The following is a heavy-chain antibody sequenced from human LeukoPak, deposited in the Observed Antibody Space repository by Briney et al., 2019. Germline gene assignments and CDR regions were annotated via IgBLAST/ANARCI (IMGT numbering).Heavy chain of an antibody. D-gene: IGHD6-19*01. V-gene: IGHV3-23*01. CDR1: GFTFSNYD. Sequence: GGSLRLSCAASGFTFSNYDMSWVRQAPGKGLEWVSSISDSGGSTYYADSVKGRFTISRDNSKDTLYLQMTNLRAADTAVYYCAKDLSRAVAADWFDPWDQGSLVTASS. J-gene: IGHJ5*02. CDR3: AKDLSRAVAADWFDP. CDR2: ISDSGGST.